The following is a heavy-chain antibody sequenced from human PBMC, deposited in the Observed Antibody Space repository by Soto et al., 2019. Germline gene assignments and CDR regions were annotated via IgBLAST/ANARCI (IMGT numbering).Heavy chain of an antibody. Sequence: GGSLRLSCAASGFTFSSYGMHWVRQAPGKGLEWVAVIWYDGSNKNYGDSVKGRFTISRDNSKNTLYLQMNSLRAEDTAVYYCAKDLGGYGGYYYVMDVWGQGTTVTVSS. J-gene: IGHJ6*02. CDR2: IWYDGSNK. CDR1: GFTFSSYG. V-gene: IGHV3-30*02. D-gene: IGHD6-25*01. CDR3: AKDLGGYGGYYYVMDV.